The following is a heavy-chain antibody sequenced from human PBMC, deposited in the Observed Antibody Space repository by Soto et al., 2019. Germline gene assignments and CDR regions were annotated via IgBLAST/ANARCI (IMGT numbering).Heavy chain of an antibody. Sequence: QVQLVESGGGVVQPGRSLRLSCAASGFTFSSYDMHWVRQAPGKGLEWVAVISYDESNKYFSDSVKGRFTISRDNSRNTLYLQMNSLRPEDTAMYYCTKGYFVWGSYRERDYFDYWGKGTLVTVSS. CDR3: TKGYFVWGSYRERDYFDY. CDR2: ISYDESNK. CDR1: GFTFSSYD. D-gene: IGHD3-16*02. V-gene: IGHV3-30*18. J-gene: IGHJ4*02.